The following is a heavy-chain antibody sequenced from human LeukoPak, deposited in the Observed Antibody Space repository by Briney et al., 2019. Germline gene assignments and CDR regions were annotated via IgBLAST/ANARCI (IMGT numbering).Heavy chain of an antibody. V-gene: IGHV3-7*01. CDR2: IKKHGSAK. CDR3: VREAYDDFWSGSWRYYYYMDV. CDR1: GFTFSSYW. Sequence: PGGSLRLSCAASGFTFSSYWMSWVRQAPGKGLEWVANIKKHGSAKLYVDSVKGRFTISRDNAKNSLYLQMSSLRAEDTAVYYCVREAYDDFWSGSWRYYYYMDVWGKGITVTVSS. J-gene: IGHJ6*03. D-gene: IGHD3-3*01.